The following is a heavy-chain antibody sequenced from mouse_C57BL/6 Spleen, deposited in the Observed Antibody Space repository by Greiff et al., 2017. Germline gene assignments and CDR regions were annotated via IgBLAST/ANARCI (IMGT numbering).Heavy chain of an antibody. Sequence: EVQGVESGGGLVKPGGSLKLSCAASGFTFSSYTMSWVRQTPEKRLEWVATISGGGGNTYYPDSVKGRFTISRDNAKNTLYLQMSSLRSEDTALYYCARWETSWFAYWGQGTLVTVSA. CDR2: ISGGGGNT. V-gene: IGHV5-9*01. J-gene: IGHJ3*01. CDR3: ARWETSWFAY. CDR1: GFTFSSYT. D-gene: IGHD4-1*01.